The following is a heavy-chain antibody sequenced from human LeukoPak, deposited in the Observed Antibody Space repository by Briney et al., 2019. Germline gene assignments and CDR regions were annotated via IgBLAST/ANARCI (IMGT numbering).Heavy chain of an antibody. J-gene: IGHJ4*02. D-gene: IGHD2-2*01. V-gene: IGHV4-39*01. CDR2: IYYSGST. Sequence: SETLSLTCTVSGGSISSSSYYWGWIRQPPGKGLEWIGSIYYSGSTYYNPSLKSRVTISVDTSKNQFSLKLSSVTAADTAVYYCARHVYLSGGVVPAADFDYWGQGTLVTVSS. CDR3: ARHVYLSGGVVPAADFDY. CDR1: GGSISSSSYY.